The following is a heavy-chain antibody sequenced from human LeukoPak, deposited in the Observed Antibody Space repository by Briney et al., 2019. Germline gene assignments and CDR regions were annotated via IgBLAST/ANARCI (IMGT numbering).Heavy chain of an antibody. CDR3: TTDLMGCSSTSCYLDAFDI. J-gene: IGHJ3*02. CDR2: IKSKTDGGTT. Sequence: PGGSLRLSCAASGFTFSNAWMSWVRQAPGKGLEWVGRIKSKTDGGTTDYAAPVKGRFTISRDDSKNTLYLQMNSLKTEDTAVYYCTTDLMGCSSTSCYLDAFDIWGQGTMVTVSS. CDR1: GFTFSNAW. V-gene: IGHV3-15*01. D-gene: IGHD2-2*01.